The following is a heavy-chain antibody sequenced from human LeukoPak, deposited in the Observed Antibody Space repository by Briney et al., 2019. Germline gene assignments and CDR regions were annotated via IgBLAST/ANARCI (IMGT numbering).Heavy chain of an antibody. CDR2: ITDDGSNE. CDR3: AKDLWFGEFLHY. CDR1: GFTFSYYG. Sequence: GGSLRLSCAASGFTFSYYGMHWVRQAPGKGLEWVAAITDDGSNEYYADSVKGRFTISRDNSKNTLYLQMNSLRAEDAAVYYCAKDLWFGEFLHYWGQGTLVTVSS. J-gene: IGHJ4*02. V-gene: IGHV3-30*18. D-gene: IGHD3-10*01.